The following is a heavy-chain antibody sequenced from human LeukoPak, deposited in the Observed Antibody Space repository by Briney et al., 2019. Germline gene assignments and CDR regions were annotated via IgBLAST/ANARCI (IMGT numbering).Heavy chain of an antibody. J-gene: IGHJ4*02. Sequence: ASVKVSCKASGYTFTSYYMHWVRQAPGQGLEWMGLINPTGGSTGYAQKFQGRVTMTRDMSTSTDYMELSSLRSEDTAIYYCARDFGPLLFYFDYWGQGTLVTVSS. CDR2: INPTGGST. CDR3: ARDFGPLLFYFDY. D-gene: IGHD5-18*01. CDR1: GYTFTSYY. V-gene: IGHV1-46*01.